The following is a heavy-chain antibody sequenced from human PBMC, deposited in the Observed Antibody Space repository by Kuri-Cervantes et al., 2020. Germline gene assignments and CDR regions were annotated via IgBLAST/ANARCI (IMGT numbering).Heavy chain of an antibody. CDR2: IWYDGSNK. CDR3: ARLGIAAAGTPDDY. CDR1: AFTFSSYG. V-gene: IGHV3-33*01. J-gene: IGHJ4*02. Sequence: GGSLRLSCAASAFTFSSYGMHWVRQAPGKGLEWVAVIWYDGSNKYYADSVKGRFTISRDNSKNTLYLQMNSLRAEDTAVYYCARLGIAAAGTPDDYWGQGTLVTVSS. D-gene: IGHD6-13*01.